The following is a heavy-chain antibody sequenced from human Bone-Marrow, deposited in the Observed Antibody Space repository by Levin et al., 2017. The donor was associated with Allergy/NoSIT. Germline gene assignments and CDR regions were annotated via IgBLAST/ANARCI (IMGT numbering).Heavy chain of an antibody. CDR1: GYSFDYYW. Sequence: GESLKISCKASGYSFDYYWIGWVRQMPGKGLEWMAIIHPGDSDTRYGPAFQGQVTISADKSMNTAYLQWKSLTSSDSAMYYCARHVGSGAAASYFYYMDVWGKGTTVTVSS. J-gene: IGHJ6*03. V-gene: IGHV5-51*01. CDR3: ARHVGSGAAASYFYYMDV. D-gene: IGHD3-10*01. CDR2: IHPGDSDT.